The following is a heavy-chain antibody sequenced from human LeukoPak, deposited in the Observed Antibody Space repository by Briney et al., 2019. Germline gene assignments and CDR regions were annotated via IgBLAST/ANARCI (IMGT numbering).Heavy chain of an antibody. V-gene: IGHV1-46*01. J-gene: IGHJ3*02. Sequence: GASVKVSCTASGYTFTGYYMHWVRQAPGQGLEWMGIINPSGGSTSYAQKFQGRVTMTRDTSTSTVYMELSSLRSEDTAVYYCARDSSSDAFDIWGQGTMVTVSS. CDR1: GYTFTGYY. CDR2: INPSGGST. D-gene: IGHD6-6*01. CDR3: ARDSSSDAFDI.